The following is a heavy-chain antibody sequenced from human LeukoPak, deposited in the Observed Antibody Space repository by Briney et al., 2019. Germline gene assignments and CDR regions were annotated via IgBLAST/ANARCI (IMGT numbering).Heavy chain of an antibody. V-gene: IGHV4-59*08. J-gene: IGHJ6*02. CDR1: GGSISSYY. CDR2: IYYSGST. Sequence: SETLPLTCTVSGGSISSYYWSWIRQPPGKGLEWIGYIYYSGSTNYNPSLKSRVTISVDTSKNQFSLKLSSVTAADTAVYYCARRLTVSHGYGMDVWGQGTTVTVSS. CDR3: ARRLTVSHGYGMDV. D-gene: IGHD4-17*01.